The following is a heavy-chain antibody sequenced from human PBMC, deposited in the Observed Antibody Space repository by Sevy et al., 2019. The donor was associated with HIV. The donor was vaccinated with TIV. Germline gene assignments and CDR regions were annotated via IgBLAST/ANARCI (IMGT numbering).Heavy chain of an antibody. V-gene: IGHV3-23*01. CDR2: IIGSGVRT. CDR1: GFSFSSYA. D-gene: IGHD4-17*01. CDR3: AKDFHDYGDSYFDY. J-gene: IGHJ4*02. Sequence: GGSLRLSCTASGFSFSSYAMSWVRQAPGKGLEWVSTIIGSGVRTYSADSVKGRFTISRDNSKNTLYLQMTSLRAEDTAVYYCAKDFHDYGDSYFDYWGRGTLVTVSS.